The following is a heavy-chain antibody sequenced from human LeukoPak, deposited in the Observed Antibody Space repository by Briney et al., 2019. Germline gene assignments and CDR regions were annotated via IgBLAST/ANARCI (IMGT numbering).Heavy chain of an antibody. V-gene: IGHV4-59*12. CDR1: GGSISSYY. Sequence: SETLSLTCTVSGGSISSYYWSWIRQPPGKGLEWIGYIYHSGSTYYNPSLKSRVTISVDRSKNQFSLKLSSVTAADTAVYYCASHYYDSSGHYQEYFQHWGQGTLVTVSS. CDR2: IYHSGST. D-gene: IGHD3-22*01. J-gene: IGHJ1*01. CDR3: ASHYYDSSGHYQEYFQH.